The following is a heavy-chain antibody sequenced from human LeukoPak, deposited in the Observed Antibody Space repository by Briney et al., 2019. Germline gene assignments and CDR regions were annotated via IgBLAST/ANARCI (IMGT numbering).Heavy chain of an antibody. CDR3: ARDGSGLLDY. V-gene: IGHV4-4*08. J-gene: IGHJ4*02. Sequence: KASETLSLTCTVSGGSISSYYWSWIRQPPGKGLEWIGYVYSSGSTNYNPSVKSRVTISVDTSKNQFSLKLNSVTAADTAVYYCARDGSGLLDYWGQGTLVTVSS. CDR2: VYSSGST. CDR1: GGSISSYY.